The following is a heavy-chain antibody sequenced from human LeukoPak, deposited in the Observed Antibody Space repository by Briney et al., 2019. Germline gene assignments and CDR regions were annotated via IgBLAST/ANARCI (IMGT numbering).Heavy chain of an antibody. CDR3: ASQWGAEPYSGYDYYYYMDV. CDR1: GFTFSSYW. D-gene: IGHD5-12*01. Sequence: PGGSLRLSCAASGFTFSSYWMSWVRQAPGKGLEWVANIKQDGSEKYYVDSVKGRFTISRDNAKNSLYLQMNSLRAEDTAVYYCASQWGAEPYSGYDYYYYMDVWGKGPTVTVSS. CDR2: IKQDGSEK. J-gene: IGHJ6*03. V-gene: IGHV3-7*01.